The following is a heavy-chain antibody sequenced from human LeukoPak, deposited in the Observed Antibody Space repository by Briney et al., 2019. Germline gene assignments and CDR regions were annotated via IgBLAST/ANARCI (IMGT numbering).Heavy chain of an antibody. D-gene: IGHD1/OR15-1a*01. V-gene: IGHV4-34*01. CDR2: IDHRGST. Sequence: SETLSLTCALSGGSFSTYYWTWIRQSPGKGLEWIAEIDHRGSTNYNPSPESRVTISTDTSKNQFSLKLNSVTAADTAVYYCARNNNRITYTFDIWGQGTMVTVSS. J-gene: IGHJ3*02. CDR3: ARNNNRITYTFDI. CDR1: GGSFSTYY.